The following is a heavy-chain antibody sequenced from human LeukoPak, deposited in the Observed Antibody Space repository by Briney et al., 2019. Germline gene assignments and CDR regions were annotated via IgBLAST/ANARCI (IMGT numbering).Heavy chain of an antibody. J-gene: IGHJ4*02. D-gene: IGHD3-10*01. CDR1: GFTFSSYA. V-gene: IGHV3-23*01. Sequence: PGGSLRLSCAASGFTFSSYAMSWVRQAPGKGLEWVSAISGSGGSTYYADSVKGRFTISRDNSKNTLYLQMNSMRAEDTAVYYCAKSYGSGSSSPFDYWGQGTLVTVSS. CDR3: AKSYGSGSSSPFDY. CDR2: ISGSGGST.